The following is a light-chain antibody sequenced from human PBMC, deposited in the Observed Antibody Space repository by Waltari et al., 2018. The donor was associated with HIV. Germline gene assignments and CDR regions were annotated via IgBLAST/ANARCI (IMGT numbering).Light chain of an antibody. J-gene: IGLJ2*01. Sequence: QSVLTQPPSVSAAPGQKVTISCSGSSSNIANYYVSWYQQLPGTAPKLLIYDNDKRPSGIPDRFSASKSGTSATLGITGLQTGDEADYYCGTWNSKVNIVAFGGGTKLTVL. CDR3: GTWNSKVNIVA. V-gene: IGLV1-51*01. CDR1: SSNIANYY. CDR2: DND.